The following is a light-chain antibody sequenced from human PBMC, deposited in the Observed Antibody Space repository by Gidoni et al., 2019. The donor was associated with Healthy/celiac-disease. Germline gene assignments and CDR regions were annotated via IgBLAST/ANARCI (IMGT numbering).Light chain of an antibody. CDR3: SSYTGSSTYV. V-gene: IGLV2-14*01. J-gene: IGLJ1*01. CDR1: SSDVGGYNY. CDR2: EVS. Sequence: QSALPPPASVSGSPGQSSTISCTGTSSDVGGYNYVSWYQQHPGKAPKLMIYEVSNRPSGVSNRFSGSKSGNTASLTISGLQAEDEADYYCSSYTGSSTYVFGTGTKVTVL.